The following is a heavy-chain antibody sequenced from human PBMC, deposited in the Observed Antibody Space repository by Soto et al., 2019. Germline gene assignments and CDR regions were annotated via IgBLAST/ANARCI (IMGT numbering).Heavy chain of an antibody. J-gene: IGHJ4*02. CDR1: TFTFTSSA. CDR2: IVVGSGNT. V-gene: IGHV1-58*01. Sequence: ASVKVSCKASTFTFTSSAVQWVRQARGQRLEWIGWIVVGSGNTKYAQNFQERVTITRDMSSGTAYLELSSLRSEDTAVYYCARGRGAIWRDYFDYWGQGTLVTVSS. D-gene: IGHD3-16*01. CDR3: ARGRGAIWRDYFDY.